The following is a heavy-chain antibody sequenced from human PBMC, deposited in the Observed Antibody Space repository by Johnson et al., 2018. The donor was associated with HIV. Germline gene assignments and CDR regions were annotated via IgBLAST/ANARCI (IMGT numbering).Heavy chain of an antibody. CDR3: AKTGGIAARLTPSPAFDI. CDR2: ISGSGGST. J-gene: IGHJ3*02. Sequence: VQLVESGGGLIQPGGSLRLSCAASGFTVSSNYMSWVRQAPGTGLEWVSAISGSGGSTYYADSVKARFTIYRDNSKNTLYLQMNSLKAEDTAVYYCAKTGGIAARLTPSPAFDIWGQGTMVTVSS. D-gene: IGHD6-6*01. V-gene: IGHV3-23*04. CDR1: GFTVSSNY.